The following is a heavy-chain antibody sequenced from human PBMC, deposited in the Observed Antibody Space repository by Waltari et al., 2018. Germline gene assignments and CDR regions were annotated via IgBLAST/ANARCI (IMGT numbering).Heavy chain of an antibody. CDR3: ARESVGYCSSTSCYYYMDV. Sequence: QVQLVQSGAEVKKPGSSVKVSCKASGGTFSSYAISWVRQAPGQGLEWMGRIIPSFGTANYAQKFQGRVTITADKSTSTAYMELSSLRSEDTAVYYCARESVGYCSSTSCYYYMDVWGKGTTVTISS. V-gene: IGHV1-69*13. J-gene: IGHJ6*03. CDR1: GGTFSSYA. CDR2: IIPSFGTA. D-gene: IGHD2-2*01.